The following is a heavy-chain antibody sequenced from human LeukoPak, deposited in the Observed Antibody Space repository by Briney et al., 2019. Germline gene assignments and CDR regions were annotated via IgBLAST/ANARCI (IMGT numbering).Heavy chain of an antibody. V-gene: IGHV3-21*01. J-gene: IGHJ4*02. CDR1: GFTFSSYT. CDR2: ISTGSDYK. CDR3: ARDQYYFDQ. Sequence: GGSLRLSCAASGFTFSSYTMNWVRQAPGKGLEWVSSISTGSDYKHYADSVKGRFIISRDNAKNSVFLQMNSLRVEDTAVYYCARDQYYFDQWGRGTLVTVSS.